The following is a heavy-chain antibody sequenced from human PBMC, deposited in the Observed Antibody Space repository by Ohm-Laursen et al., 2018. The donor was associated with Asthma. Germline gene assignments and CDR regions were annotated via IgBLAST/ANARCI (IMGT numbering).Heavy chain of an antibody. J-gene: IGHJ6*02. CDR1: GFTFSSYG. Sequence: SLRLSCTASGFTFSSYGMHWVRQAPGKGLEWVAVISYDGSNKYYADSVKGRFTISRDNSKNTLYLQMNSLRAEDTAVYYCARDEMNIVVVPAAHYGMDVWGQGTTVTVSS. CDR2: ISYDGSNK. V-gene: IGHV3-30*03. D-gene: IGHD2-2*01. CDR3: ARDEMNIVVVPAAHYGMDV.